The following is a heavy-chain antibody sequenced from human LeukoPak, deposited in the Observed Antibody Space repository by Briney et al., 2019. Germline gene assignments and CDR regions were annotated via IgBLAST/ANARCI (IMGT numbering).Heavy chain of an antibody. J-gene: IGHJ6*02. V-gene: IGHV3-7*03. Sequence: GGSLRLSCAASGFTFSSYGMHWARQAPGKGLEWVASINHNGNVNYYVDSVKGRFTISRDNAKNSLYLQMSNLRAEDTAVYFCAWGGGLDVWGQGATVTVSS. CDR2: INHNGNVN. CDR1: GFTFSSYG. CDR3: AWGGGLDV. D-gene: IGHD3-16*01.